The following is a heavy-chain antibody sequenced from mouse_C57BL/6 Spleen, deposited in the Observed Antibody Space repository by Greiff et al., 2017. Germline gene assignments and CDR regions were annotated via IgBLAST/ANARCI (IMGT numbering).Heavy chain of an antibody. CDR1: GFSLSTSGMG. Sequence: QVTLKESGPGILQSSQTLSLTCSFSGFSLSTSGMGVSWIRQPSGQGLEWLAHIYWDDDKRYNPSLKSRLTLSKDTSSNQVIRKITSVDAADTATCYSSRRGGYYDSSYLGQGYFDYWGQGTTLTVSS. D-gene: IGHD1-1*01. CDR3: SRRGGYYDSSYLGQGYFDY. J-gene: IGHJ2*01. V-gene: IGHV8-12*01. CDR2: IYWDDDK.